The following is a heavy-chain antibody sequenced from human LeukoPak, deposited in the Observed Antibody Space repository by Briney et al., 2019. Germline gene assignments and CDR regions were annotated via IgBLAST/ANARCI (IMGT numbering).Heavy chain of an antibody. CDR3: ASDSGYDHHGLFDY. CDR2: IKQDGSEK. D-gene: IGHD5-12*01. CDR1: GFTFSSYW. J-gene: IGHJ4*02. Sequence: GGSLRLSCAASGFTFSSYWMSWVRQAPGKGLEWVANIKQDGSEKYYVDSVKGRFTISRDNAKNSLYLQMNSLRAEDTAVYYCASDSGYDHHGLFDYWGQGTLVTVSS. V-gene: IGHV3-7*01.